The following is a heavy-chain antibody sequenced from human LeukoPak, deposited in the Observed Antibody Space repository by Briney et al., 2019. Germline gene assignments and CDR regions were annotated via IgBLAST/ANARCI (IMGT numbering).Heavy chain of an antibody. CDR2: IIPIFGTA. Sequence: SVKVSCTASGGTFSSYAISWVRQAPGQGLEWMGGIIPIFGTANYAQNFQGRVTITADESTSTAYMELSSLRSEDTAVYYCASPPYSGSYHPHFDYWGQGTLVTVSS. D-gene: IGHD1-26*01. CDR1: GGTFSSYA. J-gene: IGHJ4*02. V-gene: IGHV1-69*13. CDR3: ASPPYSGSYHPHFDY.